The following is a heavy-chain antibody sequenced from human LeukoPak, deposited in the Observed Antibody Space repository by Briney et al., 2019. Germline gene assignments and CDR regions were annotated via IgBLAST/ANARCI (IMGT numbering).Heavy chain of an antibody. D-gene: IGHD2-21*01. CDR1: ESIFTNLL. J-gene: IGHJ3*01. CDR3: AREGVDLDS. Sequence: ASVKVSCKASESIFTNLLIHWVRQAPGQGLEWMGWLVAKNGGTHYAQSFQGRVTMTRDTSIRTAYMELSGLRSDDTAVYYCAREGVDLDSWGQGTMVTVSS. V-gene: IGHV1-2*02. CDR2: LVAKNGGT.